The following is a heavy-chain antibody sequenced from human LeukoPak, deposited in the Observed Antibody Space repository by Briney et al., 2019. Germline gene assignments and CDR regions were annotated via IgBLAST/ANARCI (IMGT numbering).Heavy chain of an antibody. CDR2: MNPNSGNT. D-gene: IGHD2-2*01. V-gene: IGHV1-8*03. J-gene: IGHJ6*03. CDR3: ARGHLLSPWYHIVVVPAAMSYYYMDV. CDR1: GYTFTSYD. Sequence: ASVKVSCKASGYTFTSYDINWVRQATGQGLEWMGWMNPNSGNTGYAQKLQGRVTITRNTSISTAYMELSSLRSEDTAVYYCARGHLLSPWYHIVVVPAAMSYYYMDVWGKGTTVAVSS.